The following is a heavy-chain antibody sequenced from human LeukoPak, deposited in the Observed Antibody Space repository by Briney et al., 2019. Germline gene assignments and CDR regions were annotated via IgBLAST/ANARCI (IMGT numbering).Heavy chain of an antibody. CDR1: GFTFGDYA. D-gene: IGHD3-22*01. J-gene: IGHJ3*02. Sequence: QPGRSLRLSCTISGFTFGDYAMSWFRQAPGKELEWVGFIRSKDYGGTTEYAASVKGRFTISRDDSKSIAYLQMNSLKTEDTAVYYCTREDTYYYDSSGPRGASDIWGQGTMVTVSS. V-gene: IGHV3-49*03. CDR3: TREDTYYYDSSGPRGASDI. CDR2: IRSKDYGGTT.